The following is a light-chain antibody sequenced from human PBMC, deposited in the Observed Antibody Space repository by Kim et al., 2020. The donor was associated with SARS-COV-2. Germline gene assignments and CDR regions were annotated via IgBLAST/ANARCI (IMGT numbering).Light chain of an antibody. CDR1: QSVSSSY. Sequence: SLSPGETATLSCRASQSVSSSYLAWYQQKPGQAPRLIIYGASSRATGIPDRFSGSGSGTDFTLTISRLEPEDFAVYYCQQYGSSYTFGQGTKLEI. CDR2: GAS. CDR3: QQYGSSYT. V-gene: IGKV3-20*01. J-gene: IGKJ2*01.